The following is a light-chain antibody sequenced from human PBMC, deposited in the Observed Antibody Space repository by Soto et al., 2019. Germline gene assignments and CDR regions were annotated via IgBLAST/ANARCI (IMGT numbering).Light chain of an antibody. Sequence: EIVLTQSPGTLSLSPGERTTLSCRASQSVSSSDLAWYQQKPGQAPRLLIYGASSRATGIPDRFSGSGSGTDFTLTISRLEPEDFAVYYCQQYGSFGYTFSQGTKLEIK. V-gene: IGKV3-20*01. CDR2: GAS. J-gene: IGKJ2*01. CDR3: QQYGSFGYT. CDR1: QSVSSSD.